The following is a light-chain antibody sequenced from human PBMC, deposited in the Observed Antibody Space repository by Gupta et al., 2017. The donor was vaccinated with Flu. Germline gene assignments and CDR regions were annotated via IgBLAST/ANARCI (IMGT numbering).Light chain of an antibody. V-gene: IGLV2-11*01. J-gene: IGLJ3*02. CDR1: RSDLGSNDY. CDR3: CSYAGTYTWV. Sequence: SVNSSCSGTRSDLGSNDYVCWYRHHPGTAHQLIIYDVTKRTAGVPGRFSASKSGNTASLTISGLRPEDEADYYCCSYAGTYTWVFGGGTKLTVL. CDR2: DVT.